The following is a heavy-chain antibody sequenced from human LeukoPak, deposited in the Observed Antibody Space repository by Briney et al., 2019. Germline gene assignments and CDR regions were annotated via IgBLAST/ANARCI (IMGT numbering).Heavy chain of an antibody. J-gene: IGHJ4*02. D-gene: IGHD1-1*01. V-gene: IGHV1-8*01. CDR1: GYTSTSHD. CDR2: KNPNSGNT. CDR3: ARGYSPYLKTTGNDY. Sequence: ASVMVSCKASGYTSTSHDINWVRQATGQGLEWMGWKNPNSGNTGYAQKFQGRVIMTRDTAINTAYMELHSLRSEDTAVYYCARGYSPYLKTTGNDYWGQGTLVTVSS.